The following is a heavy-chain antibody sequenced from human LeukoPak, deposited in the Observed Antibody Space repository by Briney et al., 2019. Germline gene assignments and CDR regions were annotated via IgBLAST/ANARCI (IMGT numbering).Heavy chain of an antibody. Sequence: PSETLSLTCAVYGGSFSGYYWSWIRQPPGKGLEWIGEINHSGSTNYNPSLKSRVTISVDTSKNQFSLKLSSVTAADTAVYYCAKDHSVIVATNWGQGTLVTVSS. CDR2: INHSGST. CDR1: GGSFSGYY. V-gene: IGHV4-34*01. J-gene: IGHJ4*02. CDR3: AKDHSVIVATN. D-gene: IGHD5-12*01.